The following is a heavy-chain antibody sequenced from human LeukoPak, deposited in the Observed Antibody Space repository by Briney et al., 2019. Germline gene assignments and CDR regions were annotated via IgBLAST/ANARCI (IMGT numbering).Heavy chain of an antibody. Sequence: SETLSLTCAVYGGSFSGYYWSWIRQPPGKGLEWIGEINHSGSTNYNPSLKSRVTISLDTSNNQFSLKLNSVTDADTAVYYCARDYYDSSGHFDYWGQGTLVTVSS. CDR2: INHSGST. CDR3: ARDYYDSSGHFDY. D-gene: IGHD3-22*01. CDR1: GGSFSGYY. V-gene: IGHV4-34*01. J-gene: IGHJ4*02.